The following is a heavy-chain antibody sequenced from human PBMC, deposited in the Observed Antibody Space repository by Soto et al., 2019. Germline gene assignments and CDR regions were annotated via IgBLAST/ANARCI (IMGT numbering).Heavy chain of an antibody. CDR3: AKLGSSSHHYFDY. V-gene: IGHV3-30*18. CDR1: GFTFSSYG. D-gene: IGHD6-13*01. CDR2: ISYDGSNK. Sequence: GGSLRLSCAASGFTFSSYGMHWVRQAPGKGLEWVAVISYDGSNKYYADSVKGRFTISRDNSKNTLYLQMNSLRAEDTAVYYCAKLGSSSHHYFDYWGQGTLVTVSS. J-gene: IGHJ4*02.